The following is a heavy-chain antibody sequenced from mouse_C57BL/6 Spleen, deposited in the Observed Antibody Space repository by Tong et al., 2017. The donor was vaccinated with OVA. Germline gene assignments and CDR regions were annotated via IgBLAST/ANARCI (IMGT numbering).Heavy chain of an antibody. V-gene: IGHV5-2*01. J-gene: IGHJ4*01. CDR1: EYEFPSHD. CDR2: INSDGSYT. D-gene: IGHD2-4*01. CDR3: ARVITTGYYYAMDY. Sequence: EVQLQESGGGLVQPGESLKLSCESNEYEFPSHDMSWVRKTPEKRLELVAAINSDGSYTYYPDSVKGRFTISRDNAKNNLYLQMSHLKSEDTAMYYCARVITTGYYYAMDYWGQGTSVTVSS.